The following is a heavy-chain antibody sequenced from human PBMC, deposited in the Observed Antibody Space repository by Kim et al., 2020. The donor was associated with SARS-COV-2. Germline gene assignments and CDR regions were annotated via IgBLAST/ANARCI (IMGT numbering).Heavy chain of an antibody. CDR1: GYTLTELS. CDR2: FDPEYGET. D-gene: IGHD2-21*02. CDR3: MVTDSYYMDV. V-gene: IGHV1-24*01. J-gene: IGHJ6*03. Sequence: ASVKVSCKVSGYTLTELSMHWVRQAPGKGLEWMGGFDPEYGETIYAQKVQGRVTMTEDTSTDTAYMELSSLRSEDTAVYFCMVTDSYYMDVWGTGTTVTV.